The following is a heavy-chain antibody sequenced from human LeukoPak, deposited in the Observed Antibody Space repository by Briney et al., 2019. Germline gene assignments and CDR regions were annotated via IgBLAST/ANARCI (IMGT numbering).Heavy chain of an antibody. D-gene: IGHD2-2*01. V-gene: IGHV3-66*02. Sequence: GGSLRLSCAASGFTVSSNYMSWVRQAPGKGLEWVSVIYSGGSTYYADSVKGRFTISRDNSKNTLYLQMNSLRAEDTAVYYCARAPPKYCSSTSCYYYYYGMDVWGQGTMVTVSS. CDR3: ARAPPKYCSSTSCYYYYYGMDV. J-gene: IGHJ6*02. CDR1: GFTVSSNY. CDR2: IYSGGST.